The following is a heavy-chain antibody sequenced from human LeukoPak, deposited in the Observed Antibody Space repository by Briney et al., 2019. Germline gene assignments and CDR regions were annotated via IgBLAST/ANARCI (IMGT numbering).Heavy chain of an antibody. CDR2: ISYDGSYK. Sequence: GGSLRLSCAASGVSFDSYGMHWVRQAPGRGLEWVALISYDGSYKYYADSVQGRFTVSRDNSKNTLYLQMNSLRGDDTAVYYCALDSPLYGSGNYRSPDFWGQGTLVTVSS. J-gene: IGHJ4*02. V-gene: IGHV3-30*03. CDR3: ALDSPLYGSGNYRSPDF. CDR1: GVSFDSYG. D-gene: IGHD3-10*01.